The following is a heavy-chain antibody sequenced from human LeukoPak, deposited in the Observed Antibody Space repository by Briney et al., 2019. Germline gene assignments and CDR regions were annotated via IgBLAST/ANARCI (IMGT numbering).Heavy chain of an antibody. CDR3: ARGLFLSGYLDAFGL. Sequence: NSVKGRYTISRDNSKNTVYLQMSSLRVEDTAVYYCARGLFLSGYLDAFGLWGQGTVVTVSS. V-gene: IGHV3-53*01. J-gene: IGHJ3*01. D-gene: IGHD3-22*01.